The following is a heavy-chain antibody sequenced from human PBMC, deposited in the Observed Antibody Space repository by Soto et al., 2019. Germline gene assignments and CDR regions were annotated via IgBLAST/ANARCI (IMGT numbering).Heavy chain of an antibody. CDR3: ARSWNDYLFY. CDR2: IYPSGST. D-gene: IGHD4-17*01. V-gene: IGHV4-4*02. J-gene: IGHJ4*02. CDR1: SDSISSTKW. Sequence: QVLLQESGPGLVKSSETLSLTCAVSSDSISSTKWWSWVRQSPGKGLEWIGEIYPSGSTNYNPSLNSRVTISEDRSKNHFSLKLTSVTAADTAVYYCARSWNDYLFYWGQGTLVTVSS.